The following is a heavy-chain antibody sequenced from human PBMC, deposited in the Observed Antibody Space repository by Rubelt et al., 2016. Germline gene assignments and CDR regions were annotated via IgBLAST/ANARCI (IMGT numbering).Heavy chain of an antibody. CDR3: ARDSSGYSRLDY. V-gene: IGHV4-31*03. CDR1: GGSISSGGYY. CDR2: IYYSGST. Sequence: QVQLQESGPGLVKPSQTLSLTCTVSGGSISSGGYYWSWIRQHPGKGLEWIGYIYYSGSTYYNPSRKRRVTRSVDTSKNQVSLKLSSVTAADTAGYYCARDSSGYSRLDYWGQGTLVTVSS. D-gene: IGHD3-22*01. J-gene: IGHJ4*02.